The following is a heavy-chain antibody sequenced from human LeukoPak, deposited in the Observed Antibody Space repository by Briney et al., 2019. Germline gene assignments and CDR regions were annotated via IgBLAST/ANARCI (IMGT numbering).Heavy chain of an antibody. CDR2: IYTSGST. CDR3: ARDNVLRFLEWLPPDAFDI. D-gene: IGHD3-3*01. V-gene: IGHV4-4*07. J-gene: IGHJ3*02. CDR1: GGSISSYY. Sequence: SETLSLTCTASGGSISSYYWSWIRQPAGKGLEWIGRIYTSGSTNYNPSLKSRVTMSVDTSKNQFSLKLSSVTAADTAVYYCARDNVLRFLEWLPPDAFDIWGQGTMVTVSS.